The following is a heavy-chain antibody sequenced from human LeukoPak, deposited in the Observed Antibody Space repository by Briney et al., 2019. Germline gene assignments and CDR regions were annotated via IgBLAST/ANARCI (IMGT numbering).Heavy chain of an antibody. CDR3: ARDRGSSYSYGTIPDY. V-gene: IGHV1-46*01. J-gene: IGHJ4*02. CDR2: INPSGGST. D-gene: IGHD5-18*01. Sequence: GASVKVSCKASGYTFTSYYMHWVRQAPGQGLEWMGIINPSGGSTSYAQKFQGRVTMTRDTSTSTVYMELSSLRSEDTAVYYCARDRGSSYSYGTIPDYWGQGTLVTVSS. CDR1: GYTFTSYY.